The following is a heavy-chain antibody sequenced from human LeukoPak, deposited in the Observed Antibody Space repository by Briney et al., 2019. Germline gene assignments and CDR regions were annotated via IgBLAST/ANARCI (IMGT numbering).Heavy chain of an antibody. Sequence: SETLSLTCAVSGGSISSSNWWSWVRQPPGKGLEWIGEIYHSGSTNYNPSLKSRVTISVDKSKSQFSLKLSSVTAADTAVYYCASSEGYCSSTSCYFYYYYYGMDVWGQGTTVTVSS. J-gene: IGHJ6*02. CDR1: GGSISSSNW. CDR3: ASSEGYCSSTSCYFYYYYYGMDV. V-gene: IGHV4-4*02. CDR2: IYHSGST. D-gene: IGHD2-2*01.